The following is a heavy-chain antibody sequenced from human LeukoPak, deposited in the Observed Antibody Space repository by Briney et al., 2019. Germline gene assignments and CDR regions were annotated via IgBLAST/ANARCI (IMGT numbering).Heavy chain of an antibody. V-gene: IGHV3-74*01. Sequence: GGSLRLSCGASGFTFSSYWMHWVRQAPGKGLVWVSRINNDGSSTSYADSVQGRFTISRDNAKNTLYLQMNSLRAEDTALYYCARVARGDYYYYYMXVWXXXTXVT. CDR3: ARVARGDYYYYYMXV. J-gene: IGHJ6*03. CDR1: GFTFSSYW. D-gene: IGHD3-10*01. CDR2: INNDGSST.